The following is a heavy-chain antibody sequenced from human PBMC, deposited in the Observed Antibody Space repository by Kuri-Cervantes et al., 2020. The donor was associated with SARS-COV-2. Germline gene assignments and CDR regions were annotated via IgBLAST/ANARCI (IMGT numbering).Heavy chain of an antibody. J-gene: IGHJ4*02. CDR3: ARLGYGINVSNL. V-gene: IGHV1-18*01. D-gene: IGHD3-9*01. CDR2: LSLYNGNT. CDR1: GYTFTSYG. Sequence: ASVKVSCKASGYTFTSYGISWVRQAPGQGLEWMGWLSLYNGNTNSAQNFRGRVTMTADTSTSTAYMELRSLRSDDTAVYYCARLGYGINVSNLWGQGTLVTVSS.